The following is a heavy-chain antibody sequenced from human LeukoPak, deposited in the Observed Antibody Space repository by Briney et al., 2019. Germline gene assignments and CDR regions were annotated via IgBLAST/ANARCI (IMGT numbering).Heavy chain of an antibody. J-gene: IGHJ6*03. CDR1: GGSFSNYY. V-gene: IGHV4-34*01. D-gene: IGHD1-7*01. CDR2: TNDSGRT. Sequence: SETLSLTCAVYGGSFSNYYWSWIRQPPGKGLEWIGETNDSGRTNYNPSLMSRATVSVDTSKNQFSLRLTSVTATDTAVYYCARRWNYGRNYYIDVWGKGATVSVSS. CDR3: ARRWNYGRNYYIDV.